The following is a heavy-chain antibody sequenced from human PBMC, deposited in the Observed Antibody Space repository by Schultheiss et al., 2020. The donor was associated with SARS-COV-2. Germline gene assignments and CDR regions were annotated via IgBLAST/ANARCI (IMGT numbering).Heavy chain of an antibody. V-gene: IGHV3-30*18. CDR3: AKDHGEYHYYYGMDV. CDR1: GFTFSDYY. Sequence: GGSLRLSCAASGFTFSDYYMSWIRQAPGKGLEWVAVISYDGSNKYYADSVKGRFTISRDNSKNTLYLQMNSLRAEDTAVYYCAKDHGEYHYYYGMDVWGQGTTVTVSS. J-gene: IGHJ6*02. D-gene: IGHD3-3*01. CDR2: ISYDGSNK.